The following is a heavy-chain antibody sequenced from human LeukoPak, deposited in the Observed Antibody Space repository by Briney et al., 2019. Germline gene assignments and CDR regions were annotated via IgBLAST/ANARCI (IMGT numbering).Heavy chain of an antibody. Sequence: ASVKVSCKASGYTFTMYYIHWVRQAPGQGLEWMGMINPSDGATTYAQRFQGRVTMTRDMSTTTVYMDLRSLRSDDTAVYFCARGQGGGLSGNLGCLFASYYTYYYMDVWGRGTAVTVSS. CDR1: GYTFTMYY. V-gene: IGHV1-46*01. D-gene: IGHD3-3*01. CDR3: ARGQGGGLSGNLGCLFASYYTYYYMDV. CDR2: INPSDGAT. J-gene: IGHJ6*03.